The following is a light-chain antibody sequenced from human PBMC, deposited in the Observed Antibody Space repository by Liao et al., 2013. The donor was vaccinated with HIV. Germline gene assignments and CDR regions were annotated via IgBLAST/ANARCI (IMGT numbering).Light chain of an antibody. J-gene: IGLJ1*01. CDR3: QVWQSTTDHFV. V-gene: IGLV3-21*01. CDR1: NIGTKS. Sequence: SYVLIQPPSVSVAPGETARITCGGDNIGTKSVHWYQQKPGQAPVLVLYYDTDRPSGIPERFSGSNSGDTATLTISRVEAGDEADYYCQVWQSTTDHFVFGGGTKVTVL. CDR2: YDT.